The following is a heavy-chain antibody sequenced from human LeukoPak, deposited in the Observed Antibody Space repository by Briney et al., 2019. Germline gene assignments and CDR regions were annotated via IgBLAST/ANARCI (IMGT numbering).Heavy chain of an antibody. CDR3: ARGAMIGGIAYAPGE. Sequence: PSETLSLTCTVSGGSISSYYWSWIRQPPGKGLEWIAYIYYGVSTKYNPSLKSRVTISVDTSKNQLSLKLSSVTAADSAVYYCARGAMIGGIAYAPGEWGQGTLVTVSS. CDR2: IYYGVST. J-gene: IGHJ4*02. D-gene: IGHD3-10*01. CDR1: GGSISSYY. V-gene: IGHV4-59*01.